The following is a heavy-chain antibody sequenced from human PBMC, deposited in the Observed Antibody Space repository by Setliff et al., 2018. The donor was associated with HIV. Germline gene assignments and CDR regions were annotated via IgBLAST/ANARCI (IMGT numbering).Heavy chain of an antibody. J-gene: IGHJ4*02. D-gene: IGHD1-26*01. CDR3: VRDQLRWPERWDFDF. CDR1: GFVFRDHS. V-gene: IGHV3-48*01. Sequence: GGSRRLSCTASGFVFRDHSLHWVRQAPGGGLEWLSYISGTGTTVSYADSVRGRFIISRDSVRNVMYLQMKSLRVEDTALYYCVRDQLRWPERWDFDFWGQGTLVTVSS. CDR2: ISGTGTTV.